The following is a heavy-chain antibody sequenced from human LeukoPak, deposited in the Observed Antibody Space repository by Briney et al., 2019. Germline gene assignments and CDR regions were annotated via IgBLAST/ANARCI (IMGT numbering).Heavy chain of an antibody. CDR1: GFTVSSNY. J-gene: IGHJ4*02. D-gene: IGHD5-12*01. V-gene: IGHV3-53*01. CDR2: IYSGGST. CDR3: AREETGSINY. Sequence: PGGSLRLSCAASGFTVSSNYMSWVRQAPGKRLEWVSVIYSGGSTYYADSVKGRFTISRDNSKNTLYLQMNSLRAEDTAVYYCAREETGSINYWGQGTLVTVSS.